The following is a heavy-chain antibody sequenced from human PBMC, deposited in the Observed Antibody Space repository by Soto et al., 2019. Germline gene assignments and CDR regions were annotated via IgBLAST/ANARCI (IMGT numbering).Heavy chain of an antibody. J-gene: IGHJ6*02. Sequence: ASVKVSCRASGYTFSTYALHWVRQAPGQGLEWMGWINGGNGHTRYSQKFKDRVNISRDTHASTAYMELSGLRSEDTAVYYCARGKGMAENYYYYGMDVCGQGTTVTVSS. CDR3: ARGKGMAENYYYYGMDV. CDR1: GYTFSTYA. CDR2: INGGNGHT. V-gene: IGHV1-3*01.